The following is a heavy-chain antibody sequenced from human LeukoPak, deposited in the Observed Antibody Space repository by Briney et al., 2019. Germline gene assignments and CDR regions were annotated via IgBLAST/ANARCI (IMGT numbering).Heavy chain of an antibody. CDR1: GYSFTTYA. Sequence: GASVNVSCKASGYSFTTYAMIWVRQAPGQGLEWMGWINTNTGNPTYAQGFTGRLVLSLDTSVSTAYLQISSLKAEDTAVYYCARELHAFDIWGQGTMVTVSS. D-gene: IGHD2-21*01. J-gene: IGHJ3*02. CDR2: INTNTGNP. CDR3: ARELHAFDI. V-gene: IGHV7-4-1*02.